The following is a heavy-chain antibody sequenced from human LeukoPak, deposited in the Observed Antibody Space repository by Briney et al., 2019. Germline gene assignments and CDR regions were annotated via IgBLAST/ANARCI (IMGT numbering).Heavy chain of an antibody. V-gene: IGHV3-30*19. CDR1: GFTFSSYG. D-gene: IGHD1-26*01. Sequence: GGSLRLSCAASGFTFSSYGMYWVRQAPGKGLEWVAIISFDGGNKYYADSVKGRFTISRDNSKNTLYLQMNSLRAEDTAVYYCARDGIVGSPLFKFDYWGQGTLVTVSS. CDR2: ISFDGGNK. J-gene: IGHJ4*02. CDR3: ARDGIVGSPLFKFDY.